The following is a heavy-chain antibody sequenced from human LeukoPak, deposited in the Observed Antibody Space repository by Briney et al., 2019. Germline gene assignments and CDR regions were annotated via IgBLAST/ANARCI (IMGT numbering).Heavy chain of an antibody. CDR2: IRSKAFGGTT. Sequence: GGSLRLSCTASGFTVGDYAMSWVRQAPGKGLEWVGFIRSKAFGGTTEYAASVKGRFTISRDDSKSIAYLQMNSLKTEDTAVYYCTRDSSGYGDTFDYWGQGTLVTVSS. CDR3: TRDSSGYGDTFDY. D-gene: IGHD6-25*01. V-gene: IGHV3-49*04. J-gene: IGHJ4*02. CDR1: GFTVGDYA.